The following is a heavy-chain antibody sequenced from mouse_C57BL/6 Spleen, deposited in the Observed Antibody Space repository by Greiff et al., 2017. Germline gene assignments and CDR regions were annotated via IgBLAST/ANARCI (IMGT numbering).Heavy chain of an antibody. Sequence: EVQLQQSGPELVKPGASVKISCKASGYTFTDYYMNWVKQSHGKSLEWIGDINPNNGGTSYNQKFKGKDTLTGDKSSSSAYLDLRSLTSEDSAVYYCARRVTWDYWGQGTSVTVSS. CDR2: INPNNGGT. CDR1: GYTFTDYY. D-gene: IGHD2-3*01. V-gene: IGHV1-26*01. CDR3: ARRVTWDY. J-gene: IGHJ4*01.